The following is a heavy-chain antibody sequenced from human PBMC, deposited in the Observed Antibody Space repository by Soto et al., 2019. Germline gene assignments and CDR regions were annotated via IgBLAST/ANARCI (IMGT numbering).Heavy chain of an antibody. V-gene: IGHV2-5*01. CDR2: IYWNDDK. Sequence: SGPTLVNPTQTLTLTCTFSGFSLSTSGVGVGWIRQPPGKALEWLALIYWNDDKRYSPSLRSRLTITKDTSKNQVVLTMTNMDPVDTATYYCARTQAFTVTKYYFDYWGQGTLVTVSS. CDR3: ARTQAFTVTKYYFDY. D-gene: IGHD4-17*01. J-gene: IGHJ4*02. CDR1: GFSLSTSGVG.